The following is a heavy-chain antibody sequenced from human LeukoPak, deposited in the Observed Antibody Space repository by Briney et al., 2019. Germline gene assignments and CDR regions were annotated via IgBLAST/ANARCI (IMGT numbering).Heavy chain of an antibody. J-gene: IGHJ4*02. Sequence: GGSLRLSCAASGFTVSSNYMSWVRQAPGKGLEWVSVIYSGGSTYYADSVKGRFTISRDNSKNTLYLQMNSLRAEDTAVYYCAKVQVPLHYYDSSGYYYYYADWGQGTLVTVSS. V-gene: IGHV3-53*01. CDR1: GFTVSSNY. CDR2: IYSGGST. CDR3: AKVQVPLHYYDSSGYYYYYAD. D-gene: IGHD3-22*01.